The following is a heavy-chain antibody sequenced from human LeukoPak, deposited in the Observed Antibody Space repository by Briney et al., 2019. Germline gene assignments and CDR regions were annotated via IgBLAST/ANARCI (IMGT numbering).Heavy chain of an antibody. V-gene: IGHV3-66*01. CDR2: IYTGGST. D-gene: IGHD5-12*01. CDR3: ARWLPGERDY. Sequence: AGGSLRLSCAASGFTFSSYAMSWVRQAPGKGLEWVSVIYTGGSTYYADSVKGRFTISRDKSKNTLYLQMNSLRAEDTAVYYCARWLPGERDYWGQGTLVTVSS. J-gene: IGHJ4*02. CDR1: GFTFSSYA.